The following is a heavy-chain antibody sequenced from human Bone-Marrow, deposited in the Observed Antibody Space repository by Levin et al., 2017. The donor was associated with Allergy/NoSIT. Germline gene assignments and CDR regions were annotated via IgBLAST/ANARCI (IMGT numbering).Heavy chain of an antibody. CDR1: GFTFSSYG. V-gene: IGHV3-30*18. J-gene: IGHJ4*02. Sequence: GGSLRLSCAASGFTFSSYGMHWVRQAPGKGLEWVAVISYDGSNKYYADSVKGRFTISRDNSKNTLYLQMNSLRAEDTAVYYCAKDPSWQWLVPVVYYFDYWGQGTLVTVSS. D-gene: IGHD6-19*01. CDR2: ISYDGSNK. CDR3: AKDPSWQWLVPVVYYFDY.